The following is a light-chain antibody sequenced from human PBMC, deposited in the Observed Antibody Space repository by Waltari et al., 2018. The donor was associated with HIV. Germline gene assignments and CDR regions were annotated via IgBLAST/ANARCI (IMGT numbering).Light chain of an antibody. J-gene: IGLJ2*01. CDR3: NSRESSGYHHVV. Sequence: SSELTQDPAVSVALGQTVRITCQGDSLRSYFASWYQQKPGQAPVQVMYVENNRPSGIPDRFSGSISGNTTSLTITGAQADDEADYYCNSRESSGYHHVVFGGGTKLTVL. CDR2: VEN. V-gene: IGLV3-19*01. CDR1: SLRSYF.